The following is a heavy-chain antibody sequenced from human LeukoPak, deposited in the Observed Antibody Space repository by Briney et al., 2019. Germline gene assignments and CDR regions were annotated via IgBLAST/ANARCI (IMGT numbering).Heavy chain of an antibody. CDR3: AKARSLTCGGDCYQIDY. V-gene: IGHV3-23*01. J-gene: IGHJ4*02. Sequence: GGSLRLSCVASGFTFSSFAINWVRQAPGKGLEWVSGISGSGYTTYYADSVRGRFSISRDNSRNTLSLQMSSLRAEDAAVYYCAKARSLTCGGDCYQIDYWGQGTLVIVSS. CDR2: ISGSGYTT. D-gene: IGHD2-21*02. CDR1: GFTFSSFA.